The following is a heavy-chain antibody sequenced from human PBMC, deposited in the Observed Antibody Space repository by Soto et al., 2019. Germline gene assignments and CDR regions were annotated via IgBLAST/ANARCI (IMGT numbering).Heavy chain of an antibody. D-gene: IGHD1-1*01. J-gene: IGHJ4*02. V-gene: IGHV3-53*01. Sequence: GGSLRLSCAASGFTVSNDYMSWVRQAPGKGLEWGSVIFSSGATYYADSVKGRFTISRDNSENALYLHMNSLRGDDTAVYYCARVGNWPDCWGQGTLVTVSS. CDR3: ARVGNWPDC. CDR2: IFSSGAT. CDR1: GFTVSNDY.